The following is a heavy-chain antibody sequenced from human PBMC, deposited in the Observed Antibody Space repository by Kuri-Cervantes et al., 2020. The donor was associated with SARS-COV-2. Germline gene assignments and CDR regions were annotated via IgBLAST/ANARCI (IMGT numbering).Heavy chain of an antibody. J-gene: IGHJ4*02. CDR3: ARKTSGYYDDYFDY. CDR1: GGSFSGYY. V-gene: IGHV4-59*01. Sequence: SETLSLTCAVYGGSFSGYYWSWIRQPPGRGLEWIAYIYYSGSTNYNPSLKSRVTISIDMSGNQFSLKLSSVIAADTAVYYCARKTSGYYDDYFDYWGQGTLVTVSS. CDR2: IYYSGST. D-gene: IGHD3-22*01.